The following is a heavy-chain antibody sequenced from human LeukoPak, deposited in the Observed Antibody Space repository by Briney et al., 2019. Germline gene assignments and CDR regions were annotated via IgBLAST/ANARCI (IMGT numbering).Heavy chain of an antibody. J-gene: IGHJ5*02. D-gene: IGHD1-7*01. Sequence: GASVKVSCKASGYTFTSYGITWVRQAPGQGLEWMGWISGYNGKTKYAQKLQDRVTMTTDTSTTTAYMELRSLTSDDTAVYYCARVDNWNYQSWGQGTLVTVSS. CDR3: ARVDNWNYQS. CDR2: ISGYNGKT. V-gene: IGHV1-18*01. CDR1: GYTFTSYG.